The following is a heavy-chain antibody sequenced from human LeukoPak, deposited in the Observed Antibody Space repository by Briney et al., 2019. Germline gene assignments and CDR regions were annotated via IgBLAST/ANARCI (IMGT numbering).Heavy chain of an antibody. CDR3: AREIITGTDAFDI. CDR2: IYYSGST. D-gene: IGHD1-20*01. V-gene: IGHV4-39*02. Sequence: TSETLSLTCTVSGGSISSSSYYWGWIRQPPGKGLEWIGSIYYSGSTYYNPSLKSRVTISVDTSKNQFSLKLSSVTAADTAVYYCAREIITGTDAFDIWGQGTMVTVSS. CDR1: GGSISSSSYY. J-gene: IGHJ3*02.